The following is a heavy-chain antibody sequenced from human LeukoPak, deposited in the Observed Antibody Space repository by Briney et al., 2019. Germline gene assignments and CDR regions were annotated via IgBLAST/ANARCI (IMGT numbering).Heavy chain of an antibody. CDR1: VFTFSNYD. CDR3: ARGAVAALGKGPLDY. CDR2: IGTAGDT. Sequence: GGSLRLSCAASVFTFSNYDMHWVRQATGKGLEWVSTIGTAGDTYYPDSVKGRFTISRENAKNSLYLQMNSLRAGDTAVYYCARGAVAALGKGPLDYWGQGTLVAVSS. D-gene: IGHD6-13*01. V-gene: IGHV3-13*04. J-gene: IGHJ4*02.